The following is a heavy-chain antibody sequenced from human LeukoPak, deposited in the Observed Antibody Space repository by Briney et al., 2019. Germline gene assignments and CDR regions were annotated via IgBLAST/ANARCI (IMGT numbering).Heavy chain of an antibody. CDR3: AREFLYGMDV. V-gene: IGHV4-59*01. J-gene: IGHJ6*02. CDR1: GGSISSYY. CDR2: IYYSGST. D-gene: IGHD2-21*01. Sequence: SQTLSLTCTVSGGSISSYYWSWIRQPPGKGLEWIGYIYYSGSTNYNPSLKSRVTISVDTSKNQFSLKLSSVTAADTAVYYCAREFLYGMDVWGQGTTVTVSS.